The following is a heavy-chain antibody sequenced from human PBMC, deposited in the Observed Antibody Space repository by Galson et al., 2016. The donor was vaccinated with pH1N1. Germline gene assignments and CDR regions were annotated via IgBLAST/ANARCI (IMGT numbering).Heavy chain of an antibody. V-gene: IGHV1-69*13. CDR3: ASESGYYVRGDLQH. J-gene: IGHJ1*01. D-gene: IGHD3-22*01. Sequence: SVKVSCKASGGIFRSYAISWVRQAPGQGPEWMGGILAIFGTAKYAQKFQGRLTITADESTTTAYMALSSLRSGDTAVYYCASESGYYVRGDLQHWGQGTLVIVSS. CDR1: GGIFRSYA. CDR2: ILAIFGTA.